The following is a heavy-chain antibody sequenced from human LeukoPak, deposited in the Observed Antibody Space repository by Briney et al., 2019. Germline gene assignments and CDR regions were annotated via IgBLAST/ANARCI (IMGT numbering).Heavy chain of an antibody. Sequence: GGSLRLSCAASGFTFSSYWMSWVRQAPGKGLEWVANINQDGSEKYYVDSVKGRFTISRDNAKNSLYLQMNGLRAEDTAVYYCARDLSICSSTSCYAGVGAFDIWGQGTMVTVSS. D-gene: IGHD2-2*01. CDR3: ARDLSICSSTSCYAGVGAFDI. J-gene: IGHJ3*02. CDR2: INQDGSEK. V-gene: IGHV3-7*01. CDR1: GFTFSSYW.